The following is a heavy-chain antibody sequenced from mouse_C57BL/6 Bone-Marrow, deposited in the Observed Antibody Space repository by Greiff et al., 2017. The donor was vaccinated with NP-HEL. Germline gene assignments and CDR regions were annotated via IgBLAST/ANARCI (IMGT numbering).Heavy chain of an antibody. CDR2: ISSGGSYT. J-gene: IGHJ2*01. V-gene: IGHV5-6*02. CDR1: GFTFSSYG. D-gene: IGHD2-3*01. CDR3: ARLPVTADY. Sequence: EVKLVESGGDLVKPGGSLKLSCAASGFTFSSYGMSWVRQTPDKRLEWVATISSGGSYTYYPDSVKGRFTISRDNAKNTLYLQMSSLKSEDTAMYYCARLPVTADYWGQGTTLTVSS.